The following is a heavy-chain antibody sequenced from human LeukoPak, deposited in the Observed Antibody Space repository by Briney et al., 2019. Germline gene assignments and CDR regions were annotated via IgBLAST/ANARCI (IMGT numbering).Heavy chain of an antibody. V-gene: IGHV4-30-4*08. J-gene: IGHJ4*02. CDR2: IYYSGNV. Sequence: SQTLSLTCTVSGGSISSGSYYWSWIRQPAGKGLEWIGFIYYSGNVYYNSSLKSRVTISVDTSKNQFSLRLRPVTAADTAVYYCAGWSEFFDCWGQGTLVTVSS. CDR1: GGSISSGSYY. CDR3: AGWSEFFDC.